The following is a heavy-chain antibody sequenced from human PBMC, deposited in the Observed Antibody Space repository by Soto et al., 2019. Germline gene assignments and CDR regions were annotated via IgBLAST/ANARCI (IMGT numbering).Heavy chain of an antibody. CDR1: GYTFTAYS. CDR2: INISTGDT. D-gene: IGHD6-19*01. Sequence: QAHLVPSGAEVKKPWASVNISCKASGYTFTAYSMHWVRQAPGQGLEWLGRINISTGDTEYSQKLQGRVMIVRDTSATTVYLVVSSLRSEDTAVYFCGIVVASIYVMDVWCQGATVTVSS. CDR3: GIVVASIYVMDV. V-gene: IGHV1-3*04. J-gene: IGHJ6*02.